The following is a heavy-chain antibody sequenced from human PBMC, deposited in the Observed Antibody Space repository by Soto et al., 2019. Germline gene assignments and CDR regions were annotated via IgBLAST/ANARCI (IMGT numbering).Heavy chain of an antibody. CDR3: AREVVTIMISNHDFDI. J-gene: IGHJ3*02. V-gene: IGHV1-46*01. CDR2: INPSGGST. D-gene: IGHD3-22*01. Sequence: ASVKVSCKASGYTFTSYYMHWVRQAPGQGLEWMGIINPSGGSTSYAQKFQGRVTMTRDTSTSTVYMELSSLRSEDTAVYYCAREVVTIMISNHDFDICGQGTMVTVSS. CDR1: GYTFTSYY.